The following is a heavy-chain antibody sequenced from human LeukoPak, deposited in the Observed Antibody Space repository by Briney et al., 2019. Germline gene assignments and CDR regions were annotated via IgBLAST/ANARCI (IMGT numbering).Heavy chain of an antibody. Sequence: VASVKVSCKVSGYTLTELSMHWVRQAPGKGLEWMGGFDPEDGETIYAQKFQGRVTMTEDTSTDTAYMELSSLRSEDTAVYYCATAPPLEWELYSQGPFDYWGQGTLVTVSS. CDR3: ATAPPLEWELYSQGPFDY. V-gene: IGHV1-24*01. CDR2: FDPEDGET. J-gene: IGHJ4*02. CDR1: GYTLTELS. D-gene: IGHD1-26*01.